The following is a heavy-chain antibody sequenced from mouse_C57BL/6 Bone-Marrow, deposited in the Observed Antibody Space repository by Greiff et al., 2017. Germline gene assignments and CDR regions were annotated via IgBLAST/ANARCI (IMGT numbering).Heavy chain of an antibody. CDR3: GTYYSNVFDD. D-gene: IGHD2-5*01. J-gene: IGHJ2*01. V-gene: IGHV1-81*01. CDR2: IYPRSGNT. CDR1: GYTFTSYG. Sequence: QVQLKESGAELARPGASVKLSCKASGYTFTSYGISWVKQRTGQGLEWIGEIYPRSGNTYYNEKFKGKATLTADKSSSTAYMELRSLTSEDSAVYCCGTYYSNVFDDWGQGTTLTVSA.